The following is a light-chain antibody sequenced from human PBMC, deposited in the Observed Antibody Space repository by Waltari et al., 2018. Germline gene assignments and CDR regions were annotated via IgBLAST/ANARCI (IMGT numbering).Light chain of an antibody. J-gene: IGLJ2*01. CDR1: SSDVGGYNY. Sequence: QSALTHPRSVSGSPGQSVTISCTGTSSDVGGYNYVSWYQQHPGKAPKLMIYDVSKRPSGVPDRFSGSKSGNTASLTISGLQAEDEADYYCCSYAGSYTFLVVFGGGTKLTVL. CDR3: CSYAGSYTFLVV. CDR2: DVS. V-gene: IGLV2-11*01.